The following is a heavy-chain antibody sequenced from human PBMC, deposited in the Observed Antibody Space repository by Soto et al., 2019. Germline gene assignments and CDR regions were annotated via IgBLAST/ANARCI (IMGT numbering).Heavy chain of an antibody. CDR3: ARGYGDYVSDY. CDR2: IYYSGST. J-gene: IGHJ4*02. D-gene: IGHD4-17*01. V-gene: IGHV4-59*01. CDR1: GGSISSYY. Sequence: QVQLQESGPGLVKPSETLSLTCTVSGGSISSYYWSWIRQPPGKGLERIGYIYYSGSTNYNPSLKSRVTISVDTSKNQFSLKLSSVTAADTAVYYCARGYGDYVSDYWGQGTLVTVSS.